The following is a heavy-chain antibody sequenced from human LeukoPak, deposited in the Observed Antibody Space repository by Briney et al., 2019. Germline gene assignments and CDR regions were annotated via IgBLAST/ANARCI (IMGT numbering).Heavy chain of an antibody. V-gene: IGHV3-23*01. CDR2: ICGHGGST. J-gene: IGHJ6*03. Sequence: PGGSLRLSCEASGFTFSNYAMHWVRQAPGKGLEWVSRICGHGGSTYYADSVKGRFTISRDNSKSTLYLEMNSLRAEDTAVYYCGKVDGNYGAGRYYYIDVWGQGTTVTVSS. D-gene: IGHD3-10*01. CDR3: GKVDGNYGAGRYYYIDV. CDR1: GFTFSNYA.